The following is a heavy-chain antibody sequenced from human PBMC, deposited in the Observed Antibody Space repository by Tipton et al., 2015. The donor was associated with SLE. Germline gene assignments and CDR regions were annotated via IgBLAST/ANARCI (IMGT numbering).Heavy chain of an antibody. CDR3: ARDSRRMGAFDI. Sequence: TLSLTCTVSGGSISSYYWSWIRQPPGKGLEWIGYIYYSGSTNYNPSLKSRVTISVDTSKNQFSLKLSSVTAADTAVYYCARDSRRMGAFDIWGQGTMVTVSS. D-gene: IGHD1-26*01. V-gene: IGHV4-59*01. CDR2: IYYSGST. J-gene: IGHJ3*02. CDR1: GGSISSYY.